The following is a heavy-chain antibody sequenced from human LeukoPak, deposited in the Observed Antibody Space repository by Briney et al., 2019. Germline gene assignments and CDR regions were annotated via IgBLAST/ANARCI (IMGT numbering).Heavy chain of an antibody. Sequence: SETLSLTCTVSGGSISSGDYYWSRLPPPPGKGLVWIGYVYYSGSTYSNPSLKIRVTTSVDTSTNKFYLKLSSVTAADTAVYYCARDPKYARYEVGFDIWGHGTMVTVSS. V-gene: IGHV4-30-4*08. CDR1: GGSISSGDYY. J-gene: IGHJ3*02. CDR3: ARDPKYARYEVGFDI. CDR2: VYYSGST. D-gene: IGHD2-8*01.